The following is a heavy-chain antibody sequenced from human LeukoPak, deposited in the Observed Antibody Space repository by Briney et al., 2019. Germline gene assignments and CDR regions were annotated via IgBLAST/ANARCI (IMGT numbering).Heavy chain of an antibody. CDR3: ARGAMGLWFGELKS. V-gene: IGHV4-59*01. J-gene: IGHJ5*02. Sequence: TSETLSLTCTVSGGSISSYYWSWIRQPPGKGLEWIGYIYYSGSTNYNPSLKSRVTISVDTSKNQFSLKLSSVTAADTAVYYCARGAMGLWFGELKSWGQGTLVFVSS. D-gene: IGHD3-10*01. CDR2: IYYSGST. CDR1: GGSISSYY.